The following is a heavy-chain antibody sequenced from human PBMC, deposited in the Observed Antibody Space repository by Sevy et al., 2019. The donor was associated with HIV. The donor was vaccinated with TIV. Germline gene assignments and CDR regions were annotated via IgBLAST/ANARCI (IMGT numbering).Heavy chain of an antibody. Sequence: ASVKVSCKASGYTFTNYGVSWVRQAPGQGLEWMGWISAYNGNTNYAQKLQGRVTMTTDTSTSTAYLELRTLRSDATAVYYCAGLGYGANYVDYWGQGTLVTVSS. D-gene: IGHD4-17*01. V-gene: IGHV1-18*04. CDR3: AGLGYGANYVDY. J-gene: IGHJ4*02. CDR1: GYTFTNYG. CDR2: ISAYNGNT.